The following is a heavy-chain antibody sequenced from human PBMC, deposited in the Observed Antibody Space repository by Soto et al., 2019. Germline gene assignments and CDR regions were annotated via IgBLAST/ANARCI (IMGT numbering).Heavy chain of an antibody. CDR3: ARRGSGSYSDY. D-gene: IGHD1-26*01. CDR1: GFTFSSYA. Sequence: EVQLLESGGGLVQPGGSLRLSCAASGFTFSSYAMRWVRQAPVKGLEWVSAISGSGDSTYYADSVKGRFTISRDNSKNTLYRQMNSLRAADPAVYYCARRGSGSYSDYWGQGTLVTVSS. CDR2: ISGSGDST. V-gene: IGHV3-23*01. J-gene: IGHJ4*02.